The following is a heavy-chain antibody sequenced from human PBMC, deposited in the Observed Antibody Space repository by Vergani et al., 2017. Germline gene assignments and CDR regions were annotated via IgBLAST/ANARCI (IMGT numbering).Heavy chain of an antibody. CDR2: MNPNSGNT. CDR1: GYTFTSYD. J-gene: IGHJ4*02. D-gene: IGHD2-15*01. CDR3: ARSLKFRYCSGGSCYTGLDY. V-gene: IGHV1-8*03. Sequence: QVQLVQSGAEVKKPGASVKVSCKASGYTFTSYDINWVRQATGQGLEWMGWMNPNSGNTGYAQKFQGRVTITRNTSISTAYMELSSLRSEDTAVYYCARSLKFRYCSGGSCYTGLDYWGQGTLVTVSS.